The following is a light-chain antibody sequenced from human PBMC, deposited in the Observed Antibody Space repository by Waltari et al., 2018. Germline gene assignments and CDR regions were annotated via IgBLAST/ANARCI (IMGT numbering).Light chain of an antibody. CDR2: YDD. J-gene: IGLJ3*02. V-gene: IGLV1-36*01. Sequence: QSVLTQPPSVSEAPRQRVTISCSGSSSNIGHNGVNSHQQRPGKPPKLLIFYDDLVPSGVSARFSGSKSGTSASLAISGLQSADEADYYCAAWDATLNQWVFGGGTKLTVL. CDR1: SSNIGHNG. CDR3: AAWDATLNQWV.